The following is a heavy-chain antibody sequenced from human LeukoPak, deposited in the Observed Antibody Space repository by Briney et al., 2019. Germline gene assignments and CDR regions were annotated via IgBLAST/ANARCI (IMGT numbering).Heavy chain of an antibody. CDR3: ARGEYDFWSGLPFDP. V-gene: IGHV1-2*02. Sequence: GASVKVSCKASGYTFTGYYMHWVRQAPGQGLEWMGWINPNSGGTNYAQKFQGRVTMTRDTSISTAYMELSRLRPDDTAVYYCARGEYDFWSGLPFDPWGQGTLVTVSS. D-gene: IGHD3-3*01. CDR1: GYTFTGYY. CDR2: INPNSGGT. J-gene: IGHJ5*02.